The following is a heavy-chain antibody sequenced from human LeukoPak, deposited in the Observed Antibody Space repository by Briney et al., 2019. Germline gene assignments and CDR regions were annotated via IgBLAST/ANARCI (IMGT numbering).Heavy chain of an antibody. D-gene: IGHD5-12*01. CDR3: AKDGPYSGYDLFDY. CDR2: FDPEDGET. CDR1: GYTLTELS. V-gene: IGHV1-24*01. J-gene: IGHJ4*02. Sequence: ASVKVSCKVSGYTLTELSMHWVRQAPGKGLEWMGGFDPEDGETIYAQKFQGRVTMTEDTSTDTAYMELSSLRSEDTAVYYCAKDGPYSGYDLFDYWGQGTLVTVSS.